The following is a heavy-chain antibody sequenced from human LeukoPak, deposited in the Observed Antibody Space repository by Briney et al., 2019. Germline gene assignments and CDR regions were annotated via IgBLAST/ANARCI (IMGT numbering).Heavy chain of an antibody. CDR3: ARDGLADTDWPGNWFDP. Sequence: ASVKVSCKTSGYTFTSYGMSWVRQAPGQGLEWMGWIDSYNGNRKYAQKFQGRVTVTTGTSTSTAYMELRSLRSDDTAVYYCARDGLADTDWPGNWFDPWGQGTLVTVSS. V-gene: IGHV1-18*01. D-gene: IGHD3/OR15-3a*01. CDR2: IDSYNGNR. J-gene: IGHJ5*01. CDR1: GYTFTSYG.